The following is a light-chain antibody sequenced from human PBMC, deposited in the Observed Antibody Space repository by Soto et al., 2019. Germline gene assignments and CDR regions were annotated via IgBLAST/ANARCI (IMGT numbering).Light chain of an antibody. CDR2: DAS. V-gene: IGKV3-11*01. CDR1: QSISSY. CDR3: QQYSSPPWT. J-gene: IGKJ1*01. Sequence: IVLTQSPSTLSLSPGERATLSCRASQSISSYLAWYQQKPGQAPRLLIYDASNRATGIPARFSGSGSGTDFTLTISSLEPEDFAVYYCQQYSSPPWTFGQGTKVDIK.